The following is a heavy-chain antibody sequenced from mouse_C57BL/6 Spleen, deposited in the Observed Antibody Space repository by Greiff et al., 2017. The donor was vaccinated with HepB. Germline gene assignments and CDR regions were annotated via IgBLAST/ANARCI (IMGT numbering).Heavy chain of an antibody. V-gene: IGHV1-18*01. CDR2: INPNNGGT. J-gene: IGHJ2*01. CDR1: GYTFTDYN. CDR3: ARKGGTAQATWYFDY. Sequence: VQLQQSGPELVKPGASVKIPCKASGYTFTDYNMDWVKQSHGKSLEWIGDINPNNGGTIYNQKFKGKATLTVDKSSSTAYMELRSLTSEDTAVYYCARKGGTAQATWYFDYWGQGTTLTVSS. D-gene: IGHD3-2*02.